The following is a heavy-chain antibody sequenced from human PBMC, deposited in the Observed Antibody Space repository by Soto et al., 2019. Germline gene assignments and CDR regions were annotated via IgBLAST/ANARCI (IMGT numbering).Heavy chain of an antibody. CDR1: GFTFSSYG. V-gene: IGHV3-30*03. J-gene: IGHJ5*02. CDR3: ASRIVVVPAAASIESDWFDP. Sequence: LRLSCAASGFTFSSYGTHWVRQAPGKGLEWVAVISYDGSNKYYADSVKGRFTISRDNSKNTLYLQMNSLRAEDTAVYYCASRIVVVPAAASIESDWFDPWGQGTPVTVS. D-gene: IGHD2-2*01. CDR2: ISYDGSNK.